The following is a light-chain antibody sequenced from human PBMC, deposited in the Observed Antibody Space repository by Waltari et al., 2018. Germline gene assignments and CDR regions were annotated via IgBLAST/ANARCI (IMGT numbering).Light chain of an antibody. CDR3: DSRDSSGNREV. Sequence: SSELTQDPVVSAALGQTVRITCQGDSLRRYHASWYQQNPGQAPVLVIYGQNNRPSGIAEGFSCSTTGNTAALTVTGGQPKEEADYYCDSRDSSGNREVFGGWTKLTVL. J-gene: IGLJ2*01. CDR1: SLRRYH. V-gene: IGLV3-19*01. CDR2: GQN.